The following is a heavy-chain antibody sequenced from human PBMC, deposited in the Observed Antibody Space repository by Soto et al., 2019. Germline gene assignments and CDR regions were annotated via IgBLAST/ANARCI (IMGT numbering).Heavy chain of an antibody. CDR1: GYTFTSYG. Sequence: ASVKVSCKASGYTFTSYGISWVRQAPGQGLEWMGWISAYNGNTNYAQKLQGRVTMTTDTSTSTAYMELRSLRSDDTAVYYCARQNLGYSSGWSYLFDPWGQGTLVTVSS. CDR3: ARQNLGYSSGWSYLFDP. D-gene: IGHD6-19*01. V-gene: IGHV1-18*01. CDR2: ISAYNGNT. J-gene: IGHJ5*02.